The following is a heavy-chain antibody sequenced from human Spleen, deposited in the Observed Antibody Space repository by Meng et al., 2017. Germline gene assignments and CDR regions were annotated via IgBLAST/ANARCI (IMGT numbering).Heavy chain of an antibody. CDR1: GDSVTSGNYY. D-gene: IGHD1-1*01. J-gene: IGHJ5*02. V-gene: IGHV4-61*03. CDR2: IYYTGST. Sequence: QVRLQEPGPGLVRPSETLSLTCTVSGDSVTSGNYYWSWIRQPPGKGPEWIGYIYYTGSTNYNPSLKSRLTMSIDTSKNRFSLKLTSVTAADTAVYYCARDPHTTGTYDLWGQGTLVTVSS. CDR3: ARDPHTTGTYDL.